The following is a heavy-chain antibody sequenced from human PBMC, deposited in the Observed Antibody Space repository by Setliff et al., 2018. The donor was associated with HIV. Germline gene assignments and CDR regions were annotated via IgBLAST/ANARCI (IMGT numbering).Heavy chain of an antibody. D-gene: IGHD2-2*01. J-gene: IGHJ6*03. CDR3: ARDPERTSWAYYYYHYYMDV. CDR2: MNPNSGDT. Sequence: ASVKVSCKASGYSFSNYAMNWVRQATGQGLEWMGWMNPNSGDTGYAQKFQGRVTMTRNTSISTAFMELSSLRSEDTAVYYCARDPERTSWAYYYYHYYMDVWGKGTTVTVSS. CDR1: GYSFSNYA. V-gene: IGHV1-8*02.